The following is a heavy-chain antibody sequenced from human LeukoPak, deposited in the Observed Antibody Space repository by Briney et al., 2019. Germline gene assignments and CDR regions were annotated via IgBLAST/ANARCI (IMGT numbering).Heavy chain of an antibody. Sequence: SQTLSLTCTVSGGSISSGDYYWSWIRQPPGKGLEWIGYIYYSGSTYYNPSLKSRVTISVDTSKNQSSLKLSSVTAADTAVYYCARESIAAAGTWVLDYWGQGTLVTVSS. CDR3: ARESIAAAGTWVLDY. D-gene: IGHD6-13*01. J-gene: IGHJ4*02. CDR2: IYYSGST. CDR1: GGSISSGDYY. V-gene: IGHV4-30-4*08.